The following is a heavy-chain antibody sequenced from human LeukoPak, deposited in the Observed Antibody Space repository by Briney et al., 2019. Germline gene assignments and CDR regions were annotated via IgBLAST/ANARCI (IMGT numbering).Heavy chain of an antibody. J-gene: IGHJ3*02. CDR2: IYSGGST. D-gene: IGHD2-21*01. V-gene: IGHV3-66*01. CDR1: GFTVSSNY. Sequence: GGSLRLSCAASGFTVSSNYMSWVRQAPGKGLEWVSVIYSGGSTYYADSVKGRFTISRDNSKNTLYLQMDSLRGEDTAVFYCAISPYHVFDIWGQGTMVTVS. CDR3: AISPYHVFDI.